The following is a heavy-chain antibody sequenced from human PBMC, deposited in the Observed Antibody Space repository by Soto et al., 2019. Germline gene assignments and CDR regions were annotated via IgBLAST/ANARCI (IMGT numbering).Heavy chain of an antibody. CDR1: GDSISSGGYS. J-gene: IGHJ4*01. CDR2: IYHSGST. Sequence: SETLSLTCAVSGDSISSGGYSCSWIRQPPGKGLEWIGYIYHSGSTYYNPSLKSRVTISVDRSKNQFSMKLSSVTAADSAVYYCARGVVDYYDICGYCFSRYYFAFWGQGSLDPVSA. CDR3: ARGVVDYYDICGYCFSRYYFAF. D-gene: IGHD3-22*01. V-gene: IGHV4-30-2*01.